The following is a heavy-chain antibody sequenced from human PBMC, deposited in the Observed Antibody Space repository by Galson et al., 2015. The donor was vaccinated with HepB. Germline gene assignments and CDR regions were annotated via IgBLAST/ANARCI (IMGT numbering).Heavy chain of an antibody. Sequence: SLRLSCAASGFTFTGYAMNWVRQAPGRGLEWIASISTRSTYIYYADSMKGRFTISRDDAKNSLYLQMNSLRADDTAVYYCARVYDGDDAGEDYGMDVWGPGATVTVSS. D-gene: IGHD4-17*01. V-gene: IGHV3-21*06. CDR3: ARVYDGDDAGEDYGMDV. J-gene: IGHJ6*02. CDR2: ISTRSTYI. CDR1: GFTFTGYA.